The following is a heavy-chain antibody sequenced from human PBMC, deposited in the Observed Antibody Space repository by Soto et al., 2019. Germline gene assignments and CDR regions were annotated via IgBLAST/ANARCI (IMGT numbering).Heavy chain of an antibody. J-gene: IGHJ5*02. CDR3: ASTSIAAAGKDYNWFDP. D-gene: IGHD6-13*01. CDR2: IYPGDSDT. CDR1: GYSFTNYW. V-gene: IGHV5-51*01. Sequence: ESLKISCKGSGYSFTNYWIGWVRQMPGKGLEWMGIIYPGDSDTRYSPSFQGQVTISADKSISTAYLQWSSLKASDTAMYYCASTSIAAAGKDYNWFDPWGQGTLVTVS.